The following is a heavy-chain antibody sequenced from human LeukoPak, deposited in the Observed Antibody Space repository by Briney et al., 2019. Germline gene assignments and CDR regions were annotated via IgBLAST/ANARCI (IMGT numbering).Heavy chain of an antibody. CDR2: MNPNSGNT. CDR3: ARQDPGDYYYYYMDV. J-gene: IGHJ6*03. Sequence: GASVKVSRKASGYTLTSYDINRVRQATGQGLEWMGWMNPNSGNTGYAQKFQGRVTMTRNTSISTAYMELSSLRSEDTAVYYCARQDPGDYYYYYMDVWGKGTTVTVSS. V-gene: IGHV1-8*01. CDR1: GYTLTSYD. D-gene: IGHD2-15*01.